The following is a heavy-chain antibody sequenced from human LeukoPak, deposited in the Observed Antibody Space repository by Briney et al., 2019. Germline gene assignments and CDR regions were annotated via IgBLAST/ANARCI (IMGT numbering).Heavy chain of an antibody. CDR2: IKKTGSET. J-gene: IGHJ4*02. Sequence: GGSLRLSCAASGFTFSHFWMSWVRQAPGKGLEWVAYIKKTGSETYYVDSVKGRFTITRDNTRNSLFLQMYSLRAEDTAVYFCARDYGGIDYWGQGTLVTVSS. CDR1: GFTFSHFW. CDR3: ARDYGGIDY. D-gene: IGHD4-17*01. V-gene: IGHV3-7*01.